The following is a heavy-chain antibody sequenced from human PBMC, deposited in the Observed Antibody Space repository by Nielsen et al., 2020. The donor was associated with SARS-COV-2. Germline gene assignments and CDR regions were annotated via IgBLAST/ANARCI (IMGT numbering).Heavy chain of an antibody. CDR3: AQSSGWDGLGAEYFQH. V-gene: IGHV3-30*04. Sequence: GESLKISCAASGFTFSSYAMHWVRQAPGKGLEWVAVISYDGSNKYYADSVKGRFTISRDNSKNTLYLQMNSLRAEDTAVYYCAQSSGWDGLGAEYFQHRGQGTLVTVSS. D-gene: IGHD6-19*01. CDR1: GFTFSSYA. J-gene: IGHJ1*01. CDR2: ISYDGSNK.